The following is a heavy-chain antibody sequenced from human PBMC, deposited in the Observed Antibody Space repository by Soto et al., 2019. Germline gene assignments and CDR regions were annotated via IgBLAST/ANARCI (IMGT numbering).Heavy chain of an antibody. CDR3: AKDIKDSYYFDY. CDR2: ISWNSGSI. V-gene: IGHV3-9*01. D-gene: IGHD2-15*01. Sequence: EVQLVESGGGLVQPGRSLRLSCAASGFTFDDYAMHWVRQAPGKGLEWVSGISWNSGSIGYADSVKGRFTISRDNAKNSLYLQMNSLRAEDTALYYCAKDIKDSYYFDYWGQGTLVTVSS. CDR1: GFTFDDYA. J-gene: IGHJ4*02.